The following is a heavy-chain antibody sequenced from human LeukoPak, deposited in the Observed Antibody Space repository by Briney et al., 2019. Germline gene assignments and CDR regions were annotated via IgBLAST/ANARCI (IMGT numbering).Heavy chain of an antibody. Sequence: GGSLRLSCAASGFTFNSYSMNWVRQAPGKGLEWVSYISSSSSSTIYYADSVKGRFTISRDNAKNSLYLQMNSLRAEDTAVYYCARDVYYYGSGRSYYYYYMDVWGKGTTVTVSS. V-gene: IGHV3-48*04. CDR3: ARDVYYYGSGRSYYYYYMDV. CDR2: ISSSSSSTI. J-gene: IGHJ6*03. CDR1: GFTFNSYS. D-gene: IGHD3-10*01.